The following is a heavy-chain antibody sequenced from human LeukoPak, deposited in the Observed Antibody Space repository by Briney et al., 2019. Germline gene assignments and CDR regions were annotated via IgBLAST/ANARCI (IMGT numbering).Heavy chain of an antibody. CDR3: ARDTLNDYGDYGGGDY. Sequence: ETSETLSLTCTVSGGSVSSGSYYWSWIRQPPGKGLEWIGYIYYSGSTNYNPSLKSRVTISVDTSKNQFSLKLSSVTAADTAVYYCARDTLNDYGDYGGGDYWGQGTLVTVSS. J-gene: IGHJ4*02. CDR1: GGSVSSGSYY. D-gene: IGHD4-17*01. V-gene: IGHV4-61*01. CDR2: IYYSGST.